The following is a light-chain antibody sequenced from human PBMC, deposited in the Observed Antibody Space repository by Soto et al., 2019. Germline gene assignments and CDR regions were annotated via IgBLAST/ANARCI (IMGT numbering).Light chain of an antibody. CDR1: QSVSSN. CDR2: GAS. Sequence: EIEMTQSPATLSVSPGDRATISCRASQSVSSNLAWYQQKPGQAPRLLIYGASTSATGIPARFSGSGSGTEFTLTIISRQEEDFAVYYCQQYNNWPPWAFGQGTKVEIK. J-gene: IGKJ1*01. V-gene: IGKV3-15*01. CDR3: QQYNNWPPWA.